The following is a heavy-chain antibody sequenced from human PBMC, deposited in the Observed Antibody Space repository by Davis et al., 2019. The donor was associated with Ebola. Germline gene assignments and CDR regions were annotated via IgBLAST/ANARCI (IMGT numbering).Heavy chain of an antibody. V-gene: IGHV4-59*01. D-gene: IGHD1-1*01. CDR1: GGSISTYY. CDR3: ARSPQLERYDY. CDR2: IYYSGST. Sequence: MPSEPLSPTCTVSGGSISTYYWSWIRQPPGKGLEWIGYIYYSGSTNYNPSLKSRVTISVDTSKNQFSLKLSSVTAADAAVYYCARSPQLERYDYWGQGTLVTVSS. J-gene: IGHJ4*02.